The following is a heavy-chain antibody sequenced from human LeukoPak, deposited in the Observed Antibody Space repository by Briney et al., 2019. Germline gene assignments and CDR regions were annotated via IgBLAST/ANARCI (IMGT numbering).Heavy chain of an antibody. V-gene: IGHV3-30*02. CDR1: GFTFSSYG. Sequence: GGSLRLSCAASGFTFSSYGMHWVRQAPGKGLEWVAFIHYDGTITYYADSVKGRFTISRDSSKNTLYLQMNSLRAEDTAVYYCARDRGGTGTYDAFDIWGQGTMVTVSS. CDR2: IHYDGTIT. J-gene: IGHJ3*02. CDR3: ARDRGGTGTYDAFDI. D-gene: IGHD1-1*01.